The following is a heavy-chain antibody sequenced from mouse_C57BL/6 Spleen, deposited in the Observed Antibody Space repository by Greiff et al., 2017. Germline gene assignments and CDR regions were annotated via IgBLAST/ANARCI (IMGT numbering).Heavy chain of an antibody. CDR2: IHPSDSDT. D-gene: IGHD2-4*01. V-gene: IGHV1-74*01. Sequence: QVQLQQPGAELVKPGASVKVSCKASGYTFTSYWMHWVKQRPGQGLEWIGRIHPSDSDTNYNQKFKGKATLTVDKSSSTAYMQLSSLTSEDSAVYDCAIPHYDYGLAYWGQGTLVTVSA. J-gene: IGHJ3*01. CDR3: AIPHYDYGLAY. CDR1: GYTFTSYW.